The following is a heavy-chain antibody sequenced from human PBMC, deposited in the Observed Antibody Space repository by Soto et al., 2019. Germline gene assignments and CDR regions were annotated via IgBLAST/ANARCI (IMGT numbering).Heavy chain of an antibody. Sequence: PGGSLRLSCSASGFTFSSYWISGVRQAPGKGLEWVANIKQDGSEKYYVDSVKGRFTISRDNAKNSLYLQMNSLRAEDPAVYYCARDLASTTIPNYWGQGT. V-gene: IGHV3-7*04. CDR3: ARDLASTTIPNY. CDR1: GFTFSSYW. J-gene: IGHJ4*02. CDR2: IKQDGSEK. D-gene: IGHD4-17*01.